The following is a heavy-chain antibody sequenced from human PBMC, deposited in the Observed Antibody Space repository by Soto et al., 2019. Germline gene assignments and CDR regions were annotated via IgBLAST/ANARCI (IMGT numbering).Heavy chain of an antibody. CDR1: GFAFTGHP. D-gene: IGHD3-10*01. CDR3: ARRVIGSSRAFDI. Sequence: VQLLESGGGLAQPGGSLRLPCAASGFAFTGHPMSWVRQAPAKGLEWVAGISDGGDLTYNADSVRGRFTISRDNSRNTMYLQMNSLRAEDTAVYYCARRVIGSSRAFDIWGQGTMVTVSS. CDR2: ISDGGDLT. J-gene: IGHJ3*02. V-gene: IGHV3-23*01.